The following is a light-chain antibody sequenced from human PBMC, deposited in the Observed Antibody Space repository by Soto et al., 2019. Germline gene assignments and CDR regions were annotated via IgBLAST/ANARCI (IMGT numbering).Light chain of an antibody. CDR1: QSVSSSY. V-gene: IGKV3-20*01. CDR3: QKHGSSLVH. Sequence: EIVLTQSPGTLSLSPGERATLSCRASQSVSSSYLAWYQQKPGQAPRLLIYGTSSSATGIPDRFSGSGSGTDFTLTINRLEPEDLAVYYCQKHGSSLVHFGKGTKVEIK. J-gene: IGKJ1*01. CDR2: GTS.